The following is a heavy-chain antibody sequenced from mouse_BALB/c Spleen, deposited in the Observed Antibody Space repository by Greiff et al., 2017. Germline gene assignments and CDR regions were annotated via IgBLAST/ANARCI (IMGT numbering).Heavy chain of an antibody. CDR1: GYTFTSYY. CDR2: IYPGDGST. Sequence: VQLQQSGPELVKPGASVKMSCKASGYTFTSYYIHWVKQRPGQGLVWIGWIYPGDGSTKYNEKFKGKTTLTADKSSSTAYMLLSSLTSEDSAIYFCARGGAMDYWGQGTSVTVSS. CDR3: ARGGAMDY. V-gene: IGHV1S56*01. J-gene: IGHJ4*01.